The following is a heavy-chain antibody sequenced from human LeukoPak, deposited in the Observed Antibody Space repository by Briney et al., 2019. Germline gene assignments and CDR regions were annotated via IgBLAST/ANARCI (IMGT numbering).Heavy chain of an antibody. D-gene: IGHD5-24*01. CDR3: AHVEMATRGFDY. V-gene: IGHV1-69*13. CDR2: IIPIFGTA. Sequence: SVKVSCKASGYTFISYGITWVRQAPGQGLEWMGGIIPIFGTANYAQKFQGRVTITADESTSTAYMELSSLRSEDTAVYYCAHVEMATRGFDYWGQGTLVTVSS. J-gene: IGHJ4*02. CDR1: GYTFISYG.